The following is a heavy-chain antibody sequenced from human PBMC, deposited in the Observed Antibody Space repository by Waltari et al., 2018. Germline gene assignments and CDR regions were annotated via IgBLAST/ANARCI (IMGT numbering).Heavy chain of an antibody. CDR1: GGSISSSSYY. V-gene: IGHV4-39*07. D-gene: IGHD2-21*01. Sequence: QLQLQESGPGLVKPSETLSLTCTVSGGSISSSSYYWGWIRPPPGKGLEWIGSIYYSGSTYYNPSLKSRVTISVDTSKNQFSLKLSSVTAADTAVYYCAREDSGGDRRYFDYWGQGTLVTVSS. CDR2: IYYSGST. CDR3: AREDSGGDRRYFDY. J-gene: IGHJ4*02.